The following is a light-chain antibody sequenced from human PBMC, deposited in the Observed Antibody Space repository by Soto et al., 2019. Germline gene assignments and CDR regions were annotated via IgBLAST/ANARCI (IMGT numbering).Light chain of an antibody. Sequence: DIELTQSPSTLSLSPGDTATLSCRASQSVTSSLAWFQQKPGQAPRLLIYDVSRGATAIPTRFSGSGSGTDFTLTISILDPEDVAFYYCQHRTNWPTFGGGTKVEIK. V-gene: IGKV3-11*01. J-gene: IGKJ4*01. CDR1: QSVTSS. CDR3: QHRTNWPT. CDR2: DVS.